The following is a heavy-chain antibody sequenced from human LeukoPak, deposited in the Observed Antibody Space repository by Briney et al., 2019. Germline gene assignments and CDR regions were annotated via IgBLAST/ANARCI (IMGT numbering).Heavy chain of an antibody. CDR3: ASSLSRSVDY. Sequence: GWSLKICCKGSRYSINSYWIGGVRQIPGKSVEWMGIIYPGDSDTRYSPSFQGQVTISADKSISTAYLQWSSLKASDTAMYYCASSLSRSVDYWGQGTLVTVSS. CDR2: IYPGDSDT. CDR1: RYSINSYW. J-gene: IGHJ4*02. V-gene: IGHV5-51*01.